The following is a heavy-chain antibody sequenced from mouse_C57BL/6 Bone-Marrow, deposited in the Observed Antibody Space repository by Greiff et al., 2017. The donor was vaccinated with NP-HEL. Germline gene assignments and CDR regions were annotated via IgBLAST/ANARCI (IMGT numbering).Heavy chain of an antibody. J-gene: IGHJ1*03. CDR2: IDPEDGET. V-gene: IGHV14-2*01. CDR1: GFNIKDYY. Sequence: VQLQQSGAELVKPGASVKLSCTASGFNIKDYYMHWVKQRTEQGLEWIGRIDPEDGETKYVPKFQGKATITADTSSNTAYLQLSSLTSEDTAVYYCARPGYFDVWGTGTTVTVSS. CDR3: ARPGYFDV.